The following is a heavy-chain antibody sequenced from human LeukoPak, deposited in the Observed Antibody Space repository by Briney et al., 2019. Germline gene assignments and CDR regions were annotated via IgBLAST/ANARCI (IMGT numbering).Heavy chain of an antibody. CDR3: AKAELWFGEVYY. CDR2: IRSKANSYAT. CDR1: GFTFSGSA. J-gene: IGHJ4*02. D-gene: IGHD3-10*01. Sequence: SGGSLRLSCAASGFTFSGSAMHWVRQASGKGLEWVGRIRSKANSYATAYAASVKGRFTISRDNSKTTLYLQMNSLRAEDTAVYYCAKAELWFGEVYYWGQGTLVTVSS. V-gene: IGHV3-73*01.